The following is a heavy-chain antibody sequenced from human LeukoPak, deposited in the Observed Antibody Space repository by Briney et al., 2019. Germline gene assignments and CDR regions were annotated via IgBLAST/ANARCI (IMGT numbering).Heavy chain of an antibody. D-gene: IGHD5-24*01. V-gene: IGHV3-15*01. CDR3: VSRDAYKPRYFMDV. Sequence: GGSLRLSCAVSGFTFDIAWMNWVRQAPGEGLEWLGRIKSKNDGAATDYAAPVRGRFTIATDDSKTTLYLQMNSLKTEDTAVYYCVSRDAYKPRYFMDVWGKGTTVTVSS. CDR1: GFTFDIAW. CDR2: IKSKNDGAAT. J-gene: IGHJ6*03.